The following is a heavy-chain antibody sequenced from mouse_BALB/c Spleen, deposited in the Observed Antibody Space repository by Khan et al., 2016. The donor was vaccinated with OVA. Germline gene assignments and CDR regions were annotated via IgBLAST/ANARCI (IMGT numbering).Heavy chain of an antibody. CDR2: IDPENGDT. CDR1: GFNIKDYY. D-gene: IGHD3-1*01. Sequence: VQLQQSGAELVRPGALVKLSCKASGFNIKDYYIHWVKQRPEQGLEWIGWIDPENGDTIYDPKFQVKVSITADTSSNTAYLQLSSLTSEDTAVYYCARSGYAAWFAYWGQGTLVTVSA. CDR3: ARSGYAAWFAY. V-gene: IGHV14-1*02. J-gene: IGHJ3*01.